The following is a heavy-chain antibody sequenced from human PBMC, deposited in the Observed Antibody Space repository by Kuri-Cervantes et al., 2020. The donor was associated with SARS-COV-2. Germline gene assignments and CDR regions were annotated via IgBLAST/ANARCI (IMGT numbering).Heavy chain of an antibody. CDR2: IYYSGST. D-gene: IGHD3-3*01. Sequence: SETLSLTCTVSGGSISSGGYYWSWIRQHPGKGLEWIGYIYYSGSTYYNPSLKSRVTISVDTSKNQFSLKLSSVTAADTAVYYCARAGVGDFWSGYYGMDVWVQGTTVTVSS. CDR1: GGSISSGGYY. V-gene: IGHV4-31*03. CDR3: ARAGVGDFWSGYYGMDV. J-gene: IGHJ6*02.